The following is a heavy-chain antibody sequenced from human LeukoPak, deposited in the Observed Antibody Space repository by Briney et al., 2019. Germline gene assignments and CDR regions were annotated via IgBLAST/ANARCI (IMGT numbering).Heavy chain of an antibody. Sequence: SETLSLTCTVSGGSINSYYWSWIRQPPGKGLEYIGYIYYSGSTSYNPSLKSRVTILLDTSKNQFSLKLSSVTAADTAVYYCARDYPNGYFDYWGQGTLVTVSS. J-gene: IGHJ4*02. D-gene: IGHD4/OR15-4a*01. CDR1: GGSINSYY. V-gene: IGHV4-59*01. CDR2: IYYSGST. CDR3: ARDYPNGYFDY.